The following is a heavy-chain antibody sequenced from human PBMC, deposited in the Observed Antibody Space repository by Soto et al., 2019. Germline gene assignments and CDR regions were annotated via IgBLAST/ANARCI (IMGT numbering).Heavy chain of an antibody. CDR1: GGSISSYY. Sequence: LALTCTVSGGSISSYYWCWTRQPAGKGLEWIGRFYPTGKTNYNPSLQSRLTMSADTSRNQFSLNLTSVTAADTAVYYCARCGLDYGMDVWGQGTTVTVSS. D-gene: IGHD3-16*01. CDR2: FYPTGKT. J-gene: IGHJ6*02. V-gene: IGHV4-4*07. CDR3: ARCGLDYGMDV.